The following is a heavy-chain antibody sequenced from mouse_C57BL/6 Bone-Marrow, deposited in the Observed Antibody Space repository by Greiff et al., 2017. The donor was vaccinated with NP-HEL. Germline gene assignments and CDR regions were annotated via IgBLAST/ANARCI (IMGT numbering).Heavy chain of an antibody. CDR2: IYPGSGNT. Sequence: VHLVESGPELVKPGASVKISCKASGYTFTDYYINWVKQRPGQGLEWIGWIYPGSGNTKYNEKFKGKATLTVDTSSSTAYMQLSSLTSEDSAVYFCAAGYYPAWFAYWGQGTLVTVSA. D-gene: IGHD2-3*01. CDR1: GYTFTDYY. V-gene: IGHV1-84*01. J-gene: IGHJ3*01. CDR3: AAGYYPAWFAY.